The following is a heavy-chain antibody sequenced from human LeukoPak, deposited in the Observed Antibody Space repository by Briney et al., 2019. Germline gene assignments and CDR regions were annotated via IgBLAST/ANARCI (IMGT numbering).Heavy chain of an antibody. J-gene: IGHJ3*01. CDR2: VIPIFGTA. CDR1: GGTLSSYV. Sequence: SVKVSCKASGGTLSSYVISWVRQAPGQGLEWMGRVIPIFGTANYAQKFQGRVTITTDESTTTAYMELSSLRSEDTAVYYCARDGPSYYASSGGALTWGQGTMVTVSS. CDR3: ARDGPSYYASSGGALT. V-gene: IGHV1-69*05. D-gene: IGHD3-22*01.